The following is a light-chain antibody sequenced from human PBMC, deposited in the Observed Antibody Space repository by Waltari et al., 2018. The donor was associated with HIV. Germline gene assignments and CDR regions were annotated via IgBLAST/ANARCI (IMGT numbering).Light chain of an antibody. V-gene: IGLV1-40*01. Sequence: QSVLTQPPSVSGAPGQRVTISCTGSSSNIGAGYDVHWYQQLPGTAPKLLIFVKRIRPTGVPDRFSGSKSGTSASLAITGRQAEDEADYYCQSYDSSLSGSGVVFGGGTKLTVL. CDR2: VKR. J-gene: IGLJ2*01. CDR3: QSYDSSLSGSGVV. CDR1: SSNIGAGYD.